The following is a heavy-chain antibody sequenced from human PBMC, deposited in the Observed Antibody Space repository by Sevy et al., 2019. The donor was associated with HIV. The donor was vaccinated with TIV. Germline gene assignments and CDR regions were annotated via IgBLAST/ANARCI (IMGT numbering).Heavy chain of an antibody. D-gene: IGHD1-26*01. CDR1: GFIFSTYG. CDR2: ISYDGSEK. Sequence: GGSLRLSCAASGFIFSTYGTHWVRQAPGKGLEWVAVISYDGSEKYYADSVRGRFTISRDNSKNTMYLQMNSLRVEDTAIYYCAKMQGGSYNYYGMDVWGQGTTVTASS. CDR3: AKMQGGSYNYYGMDV. V-gene: IGHV3-30*18. J-gene: IGHJ6*02.